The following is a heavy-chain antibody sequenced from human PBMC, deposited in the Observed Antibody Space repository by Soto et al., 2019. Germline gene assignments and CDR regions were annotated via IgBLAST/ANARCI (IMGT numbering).Heavy chain of an antibody. J-gene: IGHJ4*02. Sequence: TLSLICTVSGGSISSGGYYWSWIRQHPGEGLEWIGYIYYSGSTYYNPSLKSRVTISVDTSKNQFSLKLSSVTAADTAVYYCARDRGIVGAYYFDYWGQGTLVTVSS. CDR3: ARDRGIVGAYYFDY. D-gene: IGHD1-26*01. V-gene: IGHV4-31*03. CDR2: IYYSGST. CDR1: GGSISSGGYY.